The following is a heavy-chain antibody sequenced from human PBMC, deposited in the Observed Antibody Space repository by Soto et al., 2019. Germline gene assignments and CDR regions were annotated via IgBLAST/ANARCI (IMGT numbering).Heavy chain of an antibody. V-gene: IGHV1-8*01. CDR2: MNPNSGNT. CDR1: GYTFTSYD. Sequence: ASVKVSCKASGYTFTSYDINWVRQATGQGLEWMGWMNPNSGNTGYAQKFQGRVTMTRNTSISTAYMELSSLRSEDTAVYYCARTFGGPRTNYDFWSGYYPSFDYWGRGTLVTVSS. J-gene: IGHJ4*02. D-gene: IGHD3-3*01. CDR3: ARTFGGPRTNYDFWSGYYPSFDY.